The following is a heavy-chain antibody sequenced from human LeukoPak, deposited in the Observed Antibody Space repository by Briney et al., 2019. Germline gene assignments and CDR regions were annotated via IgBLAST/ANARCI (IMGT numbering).Heavy chain of an antibody. V-gene: IGHV4-39*07. CDR1: GGSISSSSYY. D-gene: IGHD3-10*01. CDR3: ARDGFGENGIDY. J-gene: IGHJ4*02. CDR2: IYYSGST. Sequence: SETLSLTCTVSGGSISSSSYYWGWIRQPPGKGLEWIGSIYYSGSTYYNPSLKSRVTMSVDTSKNQFSLKLNSVTAADTAVYYCARDGFGENGIDYWGQGILVIVSS.